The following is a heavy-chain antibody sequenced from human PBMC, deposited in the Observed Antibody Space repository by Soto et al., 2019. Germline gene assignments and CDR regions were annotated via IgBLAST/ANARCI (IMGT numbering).Heavy chain of an antibody. J-gene: IGHJ6*02. CDR1: GGTFSSYA. CDR2: IIPIFGTA. CDR3: ARGNGSGSYYSNNYYYYYGMDV. V-gene: IGHV1-69*13. D-gene: IGHD3-10*01. Sequence: SVKVSCKASGGTFSSYAISWVRQAPGQGLEWMGGIIPIFGTANYAQKFQGRVTITADESTSTAYMELSSLRSEDTAVYYCARGNGSGSYYSNNYYYYYGMDVWGQGTTVTVSS.